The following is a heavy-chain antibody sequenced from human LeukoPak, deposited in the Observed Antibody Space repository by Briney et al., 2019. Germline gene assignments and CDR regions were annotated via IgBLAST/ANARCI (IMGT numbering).Heavy chain of an antibody. V-gene: IGHV3-48*03. CDR2: ISSSGSTI. CDR3: ARLEAYYYDSSGDSWADAFDI. Sequence: GGSLRLSCAASGFTFSSYEMNWVRQAPGKGLEWVSYISSSGSTIYYADSVKGRFTISRDNAKNTLYLQMNSLRAEDTAVYYCARLEAYYYDSSGDSWADAFDIWGQGTMVTVSS. J-gene: IGHJ3*02. CDR1: GFTFSSYE. D-gene: IGHD3-22*01.